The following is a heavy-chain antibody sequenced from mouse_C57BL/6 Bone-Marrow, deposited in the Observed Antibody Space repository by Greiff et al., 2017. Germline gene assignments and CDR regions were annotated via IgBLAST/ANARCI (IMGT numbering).Heavy chain of an antibody. CDR3: ARGTGSDY. CDR1: GYTFTSYW. Sequence: QVQLQQPGAELVMPGASVKLSCKASGYTFTSYWMHWVKQRPGQGLEWIGEIDPSDSYTNYNHKFKGKSTLTVDKSSSTAYMQLSSLTSEDSAVYYCARGTGSDYWGQGTTRTVSS. D-gene: IGHD4-1*01. V-gene: IGHV1-69*01. CDR2: IDPSDSYT. J-gene: IGHJ2*01.